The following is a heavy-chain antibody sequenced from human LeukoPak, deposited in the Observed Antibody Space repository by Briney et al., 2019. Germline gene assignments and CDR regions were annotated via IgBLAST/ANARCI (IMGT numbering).Heavy chain of an antibody. CDR2: IIPIFGTA. CDR3: ARGDEDYGDYVM. V-gene: IGHV1-69*05. CDR1: GGTFSSYA. D-gene: IGHD4-17*01. J-gene: IGHJ4*02. Sequence: SVKVSCKAPGGTFSSYAISWVRQAPGQGLEWMGRIIPIFGTANYAQKFQGRVTITTDESTSTAYMELSSLRSEDTAVYYCARGDEDYGDYVMWGQGTLVTVSS.